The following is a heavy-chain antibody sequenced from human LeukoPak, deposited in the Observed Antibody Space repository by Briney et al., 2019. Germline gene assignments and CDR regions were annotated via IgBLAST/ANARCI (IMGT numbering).Heavy chain of an antibody. Sequence: ASVKVSCKASGYTFTGYYMHWVRQAPGQGLEWMGWINPNSGGTNYAQKFQGRVTMTRDTSISTAYMELSRLRSDDTAVYYCARLRATVTMPQSYNFDYWGQGTLVTVSS. CDR2: INPNSGGT. V-gene: IGHV1-2*02. J-gene: IGHJ4*02. D-gene: IGHD4-17*01. CDR1: GYTFTGYY. CDR3: ARLRATVTMPQSYNFDY.